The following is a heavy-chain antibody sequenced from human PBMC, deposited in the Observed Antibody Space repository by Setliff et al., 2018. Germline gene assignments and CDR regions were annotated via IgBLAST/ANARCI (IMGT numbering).Heavy chain of an antibody. J-gene: IGHJ4*02. V-gene: IGHV5-51*01. CDR1: GYSFTSYW. CDR2: IYPGDSDT. CDR3: ARESYDSSGYIYYFDY. Sequence: PGESLKISCKGSGYSFTSYWIGWVRQMPGKGLEWMGIIYPGDSDTRYSPSFQGQVTISADKSISTAYLQWSSPKASDTAMYYCARESYDSSGYIYYFDYWGQGTLVTVSS. D-gene: IGHD3-22*01.